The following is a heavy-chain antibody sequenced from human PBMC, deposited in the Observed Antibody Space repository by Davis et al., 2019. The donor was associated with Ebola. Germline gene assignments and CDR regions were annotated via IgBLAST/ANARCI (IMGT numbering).Heavy chain of an antibody. Sequence: GSLRLSCAVYGGSFSGYYWSWIRQPPGKGLEWIGEINHSGSTNYNPSLKSRVTISVDTSKNQFSLKLSSVTAADTAVYYCARFVVLVPAAGFDYWGQGTLVTVSS. CDR1: GGSFSGYY. CDR2: INHSGST. CDR3: ARFVVLVPAAGFDY. D-gene: IGHD2-2*01. V-gene: IGHV4-34*01. J-gene: IGHJ4*02.